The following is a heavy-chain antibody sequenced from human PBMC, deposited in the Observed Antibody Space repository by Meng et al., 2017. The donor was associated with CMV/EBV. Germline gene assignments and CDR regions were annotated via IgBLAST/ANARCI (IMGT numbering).Heavy chain of an antibody. V-gene: IGHV4-4*02. J-gene: IGHJ4*02. Sequence: AVSGGSMSSGNWWSWVRQRPGKGLEWIGEIYHSGSTNYNPSLKSRVTISVDKSKNQFSLKLSSVTAADTAVYYCASEVGATTAFDYWGQGTLVTVSS. CDR3: ASEVGATTAFDY. D-gene: IGHD1-26*01. CDR1: GGSMSSGNW. CDR2: IYHSGST.